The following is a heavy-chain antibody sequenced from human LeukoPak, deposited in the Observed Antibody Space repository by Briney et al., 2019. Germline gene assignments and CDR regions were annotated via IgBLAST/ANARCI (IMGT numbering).Heavy chain of an antibody. D-gene: IGHD1-1*01. Sequence: ASVKVSCKASGYTFTSYDINWVRQATGQGLEWMGWMNANSGNTGYAQKFQGGVTMTRNTSISTAYMELSSLRSEDTAVYYCARVAPPTTIDYWGQGTLVTASS. J-gene: IGHJ4*02. CDR3: ARVAPPTTIDY. CDR2: MNANSGNT. V-gene: IGHV1-8*01. CDR1: GYTFTSYD.